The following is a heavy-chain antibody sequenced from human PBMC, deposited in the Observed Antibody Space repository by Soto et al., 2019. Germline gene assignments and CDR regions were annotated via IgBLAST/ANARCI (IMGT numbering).Heavy chain of an antibody. D-gene: IGHD3-3*01. CDR3: AKETVLRFLEWFKTYYYYGMDV. CDR2: ISGSGGST. CDR1: GFTFSSYA. V-gene: IGHV3-23*01. Sequence: GGSLRLSCAASGFTFSSYAMSWVRQAPGKGLEWVSAISGSGGSTYYADPVKGRFTISRDNSKNTLYLQMNSLRAEDTAVYYCAKETVLRFLEWFKTYYYYGMDVWGQGTTVTVSS. J-gene: IGHJ6*02.